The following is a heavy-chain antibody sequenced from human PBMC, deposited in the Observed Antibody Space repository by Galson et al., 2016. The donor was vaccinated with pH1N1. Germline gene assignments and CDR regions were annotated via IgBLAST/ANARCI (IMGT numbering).Heavy chain of an antibody. CDR3: AREDSSGYGYFDY. CDR2: ISRNSGSI. CDR1: GFTFSSYP. J-gene: IGHJ4*02. Sequence: SLRLSCAASGFTFSSYPMNWVRQAPGKGLEWVASISRNSGSIYYRDTVKGRFTISRDNAKNSLFLQMNTLRAEDTAVYFCAREDSSGYGYFDYRGQGTLVTVSS. V-gene: IGHV3-21*01. D-gene: IGHD3-22*01.